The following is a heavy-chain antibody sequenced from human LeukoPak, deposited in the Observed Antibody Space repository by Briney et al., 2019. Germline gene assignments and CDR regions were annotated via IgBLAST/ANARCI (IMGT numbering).Heavy chain of an antibody. CDR1: GYTLTELS. J-gene: IGHJ4*02. CDR3: ARWSLGGGYAIDY. Sequence: ASVKVSCKVSGYTLTELSMHWVRQAPGQGLEWMGRINPNSGGTNYAQKFQGRVTMTRDTSISTAYMELSRLRSDDTAVYYCARWSLGGGYAIDYWGQGTLVTVSS. D-gene: IGHD5-12*01. CDR2: INPNSGGT. V-gene: IGHV1-2*06.